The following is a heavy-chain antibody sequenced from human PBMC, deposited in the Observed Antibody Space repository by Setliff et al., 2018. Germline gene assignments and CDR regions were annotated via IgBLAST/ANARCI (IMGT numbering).Heavy chain of an antibody. V-gene: IGHV5-51*01. Sequence: PGESLKISCKGSGYSFTSYWIDWVRPMPGKGLEWMGMIYPSDSDTRYSPSFQGNVTISADKSISTAYLQWSSLKASATAMYYCARHRVGNSGYAIPILDFWGQGALVTVSS. CDR3: ARHRVGNSGYAIPILDF. J-gene: IGHJ4*02. D-gene: IGHD5-12*01. CDR2: IYPSDSDT. CDR1: GYSFTSYW.